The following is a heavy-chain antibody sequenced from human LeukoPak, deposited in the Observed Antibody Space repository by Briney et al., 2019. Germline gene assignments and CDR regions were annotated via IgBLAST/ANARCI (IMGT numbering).Heavy chain of an antibody. CDR1: GGSISSSSYY. Sequence: SETLSLTCTVSGGSISSSSYYWSWIRQPPGKGLEWIGYIYYSGSTNYNPSLKSRVTISVDTSKNQFSLKLSSVTAADTAVYYCARGSRNDYWGQGTLVTVSS. J-gene: IGHJ4*02. CDR3: ARGSRNDY. V-gene: IGHV4-61*05. CDR2: IYYSGST. D-gene: IGHD6-13*01.